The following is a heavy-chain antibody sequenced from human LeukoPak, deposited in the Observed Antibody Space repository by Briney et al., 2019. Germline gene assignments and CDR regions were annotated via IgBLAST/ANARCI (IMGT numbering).Heavy chain of an antibody. CDR1: GGSISSSTYY. J-gene: IGHJ4*02. V-gene: IGHV4-39*01. Sequence: SETLSLTCTVSGGSISSSTYYWGWIRQPPGKGLEWIGHIYYSTYYNSSLKSRVTISVHTSKNQFSLRLSSVTAADTAVYYCASITKWGQTVPFDYWGQGTLVTVSS. CDR3: ASITKWGQTVPFDY. CDR2: IYYST. D-gene: IGHD1-26*01.